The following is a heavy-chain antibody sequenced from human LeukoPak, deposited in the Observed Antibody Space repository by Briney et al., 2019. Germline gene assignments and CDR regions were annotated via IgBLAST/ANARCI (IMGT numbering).Heavy chain of an antibody. Sequence: GGSLRLSCAASGFTFSSYAMSWVRQAPGKGLEWVSAISGSGGSTYYADSVKGRFTISRDNSKNTLYLRMNSLRAEDTAVYYCAKDMSPYLGDPCFDYWGQGTLVTVSS. D-gene: IGHD7-27*01. CDR3: AKDMSPYLGDPCFDY. J-gene: IGHJ4*02. V-gene: IGHV3-23*01. CDR2: ISGSGGST. CDR1: GFTFSSYA.